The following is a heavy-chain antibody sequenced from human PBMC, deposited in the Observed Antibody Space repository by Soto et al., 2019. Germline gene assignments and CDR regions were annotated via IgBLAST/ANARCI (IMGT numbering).Heavy chain of an antibody. Sequence: QLQLQESGSGLVKPSQTLSLTCAVSGGSISSGGSSWSWIRQPPGKGLEWIGYIYHSGSTYYNPSLKSRVSILVDRSKNQFSLKLSSVTAADTAVYFCARGEVVALGYWGQATLATVSS. CDR1: GGSISSGGSS. CDR2: IYHSGST. J-gene: IGHJ4*02. V-gene: IGHV4-30-2*01. D-gene: IGHD2-15*01. CDR3: ARGEVVALGY.